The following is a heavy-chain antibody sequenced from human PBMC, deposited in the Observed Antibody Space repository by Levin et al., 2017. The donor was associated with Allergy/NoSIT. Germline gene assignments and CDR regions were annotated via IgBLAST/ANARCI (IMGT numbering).Heavy chain of an antibody. CDR3: ARAPLVVPAAITPAFDI. Sequence: SETLSLTCTVSGGSVSSGSYYWSWIRQPPGKGLEWIGYIYYSGSTNYNPSLKSRVTISVDTSKNQFSLKLSSVTAADTAVYYCARAPLVVPAAITPAFDIWGQGTMVTVSS. CDR1: GGSVSSGSYY. V-gene: IGHV4-61*01. D-gene: IGHD2-2*01. CDR2: IYYSGST. J-gene: IGHJ3*02.